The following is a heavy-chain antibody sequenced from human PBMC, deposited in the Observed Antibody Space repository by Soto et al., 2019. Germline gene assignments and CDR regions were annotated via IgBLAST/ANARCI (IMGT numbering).Heavy chain of an antibody. CDR2: INAGNGNT. V-gene: IGHV1-3*01. CDR1: GYTFTSYA. CDR3: IRGPYGSGSYSEAGFDY. Sequence: ASVKVSCKASGYTFTSYAMHWVRQAPGQSLEWMGWINAGNGNTKYSQKFQGRVTITRDTSASTAYMELSSLRSEDTAVYYCIRGPYGSGSYSEAGFDYWGQGTLVTVSS. D-gene: IGHD3-10*01. J-gene: IGHJ4*02.